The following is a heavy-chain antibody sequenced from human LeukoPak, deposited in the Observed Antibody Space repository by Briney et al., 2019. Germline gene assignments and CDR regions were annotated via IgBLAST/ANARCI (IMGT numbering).Heavy chain of an antibody. D-gene: IGHD6-13*01. Sequence: PSETLSLTCTVSGGSISSSSYYWGWIRQPPGKGLEWIGSIYYSGSTYYNPSLKSRVTISVDTSKNQFSLKLSSVTAADTAVYYCARDAAAAGNLDLWGRGSLVTLSS. CDR2: IYYSGST. V-gene: IGHV4-39*01. CDR3: ARDAAAAGNLDL. CDR1: GGSISSSSYY. J-gene: IGHJ2*01.